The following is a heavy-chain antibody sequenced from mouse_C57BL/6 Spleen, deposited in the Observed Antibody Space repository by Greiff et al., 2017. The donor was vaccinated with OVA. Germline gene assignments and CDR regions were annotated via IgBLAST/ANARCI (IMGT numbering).Heavy chain of an antibody. J-gene: IGHJ2*01. D-gene: IGHD1-1*01. CDR2: IYPGDGDT. Sequence: VQLKQSGPELVKPGASVKISCKASGYAFSSSWMNWVKQRPGKGLEWIGRIYPGDGDTNYNGKFKGKATLTADKSSSTAYMQLSSLTSEDSAVYFCARENYYAYFDYWGQGTTLTVSS. V-gene: IGHV1-82*01. CDR1: GYAFSSSW. CDR3: ARENYYAYFDY.